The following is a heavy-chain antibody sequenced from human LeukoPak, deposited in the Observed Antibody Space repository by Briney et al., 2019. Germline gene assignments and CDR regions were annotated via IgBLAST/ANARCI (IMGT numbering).Heavy chain of an antibody. Sequence: GGSLRLSCAASGLTFSAYWMHWVRQAPGKGLVWVSHINTDGSSTSYADSVKGRFSISRDNAKSTLYLQMNSLRAEDTAVYYCIRGRDLRYFDWINTWLYWGQGTLVTVSS. D-gene: IGHD3-9*01. V-gene: IGHV3-74*01. CDR1: GLTFSAYW. CDR3: IRGRDLRYFDWINTWLY. J-gene: IGHJ4*02. CDR2: INTDGSST.